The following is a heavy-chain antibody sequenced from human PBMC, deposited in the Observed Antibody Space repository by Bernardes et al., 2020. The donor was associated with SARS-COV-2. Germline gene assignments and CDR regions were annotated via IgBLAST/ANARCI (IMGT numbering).Heavy chain of an antibody. V-gene: IGHV3-48*04. CDR3: VRDEGGL. CDR2: ITSTSSGS. J-gene: IGHJ4*02. Sequence: GGSLRLSCIASGFTYNKYSMNWVRQAPGKGLEWVSYITSTSSGSYYADSVKGRFTISRDNAKNSLSLQMNSLRAEDTAVYYCVRDEGGLWGQGTLVTVSS. CDR1: GFTYNKYS.